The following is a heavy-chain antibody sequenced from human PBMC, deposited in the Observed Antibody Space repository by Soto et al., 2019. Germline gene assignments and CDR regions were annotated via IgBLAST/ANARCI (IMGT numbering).Heavy chain of an antibody. CDR2: INVGNGNT. J-gene: IGHJ5*02. CDR3: ARERWGSGSRWFDP. V-gene: IGHV1-3*05. D-gene: IGHD6-19*01. Sequence: QVQIVQSGAEEKKPGASVKVSCKASGYTFTSYSMHWVRQAPGQRLEWMGWINVGNGNTKYSQKFQGRVTITTDTPESTTYMELSSLTAEDTAVYYCARERWGSGSRWFDPWGQGTLVTVSS. CDR1: GYTFTSYS.